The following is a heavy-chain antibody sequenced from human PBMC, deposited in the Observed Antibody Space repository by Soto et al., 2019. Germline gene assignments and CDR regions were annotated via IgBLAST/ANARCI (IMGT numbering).Heavy chain of an antibody. V-gene: IGHV1-69*06. CDR2: TGSGTGPG. Sequence: QVQPVQSGTEVKKPGSSVKVSCTASGGSLSTNPISWVRQAPGQGLEWMGGTGSGTGPGNHAQKFQGRLTVTPDKSTSTDYVELNNLSSDDTAVYYCARRDSGGFYRFLDSWGQGTLVTVSS. D-gene: IGHD2-15*01. CDR1: GGSLSTNP. CDR3: ARRDSGGFYRFLDS. J-gene: IGHJ4*02.